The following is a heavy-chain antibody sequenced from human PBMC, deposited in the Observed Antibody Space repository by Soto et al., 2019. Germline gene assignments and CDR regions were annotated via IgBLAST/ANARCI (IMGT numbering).Heavy chain of an antibody. CDR2: IIPIFGTA. J-gene: IGHJ6*02. CDR3: ARVGASSSSLSDYYYGMDV. V-gene: IGHV1-69*12. CDR1: GGTFSSYA. Sequence: QVQLVQSGAEVKKPGSSVKVSCKASGGTFSSYAISWVRQAPGQGLEWMGGIIPIFGTANYAQKFQGRVTSNGDGSTSTGDRELSRLSAADAAVYYCARVGASSSSLSDYYYGMDVWGQGTTVTVSS. D-gene: IGHD6-6*01.